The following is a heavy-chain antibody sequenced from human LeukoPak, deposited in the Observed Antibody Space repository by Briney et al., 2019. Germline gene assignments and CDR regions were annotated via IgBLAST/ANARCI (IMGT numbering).Heavy chain of an antibody. CDR3: ARGPTSGVAVTNLGFDY. J-gene: IGHJ4*02. CDR1: GGSFSGYY. D-gene: IGHD2-21*02. Sequence: SETLSLTCAVYGGSFSGYYWSWIRQLPGKGLEWIGEINHSGSTNYNPSLKSRVTISVDTSKNQFSLKLSSVTAADTAVYYCARGPTSGVAVTNLGFDYWGQGTLVTVSS. CDR2: INHSGST. V-gene: IGHV4-34*01.